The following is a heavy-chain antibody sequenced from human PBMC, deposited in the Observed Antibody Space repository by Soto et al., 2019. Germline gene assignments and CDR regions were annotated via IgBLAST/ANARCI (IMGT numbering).Heavy chain of an antibody. Sequence: QLQLQESGPGLVKPSETLSLTCTVSGGSISSSSYYWGWIRQPPGKGLEWIGSIYYSGSTYYNPSLKSRVTISVDTSKNQFSLKLSSVPAADTAVYYCARLVIGFDWLEDFDYWGQGTLVTVSS. D-gene: IGHD3-9*01. CDR1: GGSISSSSYY. CDR2: IYYSGST. J-gene: IGHJ4*02. CDR3: ARLVIGFDWLEDFDY. V-gene: IGHV4-39*01.